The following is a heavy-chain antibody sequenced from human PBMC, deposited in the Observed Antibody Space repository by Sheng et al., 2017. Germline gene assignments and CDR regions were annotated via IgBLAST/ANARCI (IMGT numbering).Heavy chain of an antibody. V-gene: IGHV3-43*01. D-gene: IGHD3-22*01. CDR2: ISWDGGST. Sequence: EVQLVESGGVVVQPGGSLRLSCAASGFTFDDYTMHWVRQAPGKGLEWVSLISWDGGSTYYADSVKGRFTISRDNSKNSLYLQMNSLRTEDTALYYCAKDLYDSSGYYFDYWGQGTLVTVSS. CDR1: GFTFDDYT. CDR3: AKDLYDSSGYYFDY. J-gene: IGHJ4*02.